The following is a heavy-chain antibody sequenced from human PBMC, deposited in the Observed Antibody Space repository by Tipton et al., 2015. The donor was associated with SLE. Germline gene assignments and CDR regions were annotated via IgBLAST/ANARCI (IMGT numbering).Heavy chain of an antibody. Sequence: TLSLTCTVSAGSISSYYWSWTRQPPGKGLEWIGDIYYSGSTNYNPSLKSRVTISIDTSKNHFSLKVNSVTAADTAVYYCARGYYYYMDVWGKGTTVTVSS. V-gene: IGHV4-59*01. CDR3: ARGYYYYMDV. CDR2: IYYSGST. CDR1: AGSISSYY. J-gene: IGHJ6*03.